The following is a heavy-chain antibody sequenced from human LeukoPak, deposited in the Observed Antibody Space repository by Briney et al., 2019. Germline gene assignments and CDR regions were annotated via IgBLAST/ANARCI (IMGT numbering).Heavy chain of an antibody. CDR1: GFTFSNYG. J-gene: IGHJ3*02. Sequence: PGGSLGLSCAASGFTFSNYGMHWVRQAPGKGLEWVVVISYDGSNKYYADSVKGRFTISRDNSKNTLYLQMNSLRAEDTAVYYCANGYYYGSGSYYKEAFDIWGQGTMVTVSS. CDR3: ANGYYYGSGSYYKEAFDI. D-gene: IGHD3-10*01. CDR2: ISYDGSNK. V-gene: IGHV3-30*18.